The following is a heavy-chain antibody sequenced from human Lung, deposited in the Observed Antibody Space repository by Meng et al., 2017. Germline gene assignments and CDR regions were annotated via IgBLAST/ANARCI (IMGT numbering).Heavy chain of an antibody. J-gene: IGHJ4*02. Sequence: QVQLVQSGAEVKKPGASVKFSCKASGYTFTGYYMHWVRQAPGQGREWMGRINPNSGGTNYAQKFQGRVTMTRDTSISTAYMELSRLRSDDTAVYYCASYCGGDCYSSIHYWGQGTLVTVSS. V-gene: IGHV1-2*06. CDR3: ASYCGGDCYSSIHY. CDR2: INPNSGGT. CDR1: GYTFTGYY. D-gene: IGHD2-21*02.